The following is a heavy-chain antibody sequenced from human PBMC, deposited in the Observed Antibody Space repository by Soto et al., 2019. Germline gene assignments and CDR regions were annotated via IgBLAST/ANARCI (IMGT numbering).Heavy chain of an antibody. CDR2: IYYIGST. CDR1: GGSISSYY. D-gene: IGHD6-13*01. J-gene: IGHJ6*02. Sequence: SETLSLTCTVSGGSISSYYWSWIRQPPGKGLEWIGYIYYIGSTNYNPSLKSRVTISVDTSKNQFSLKLSSVTAADTAVYYCAGSGYSSSNYYYYYYGMDVWGQGTTATVSS. V-gene: IGHV4-59*01. CDR3: AGSGYSSSNYYYYYYGMDV.